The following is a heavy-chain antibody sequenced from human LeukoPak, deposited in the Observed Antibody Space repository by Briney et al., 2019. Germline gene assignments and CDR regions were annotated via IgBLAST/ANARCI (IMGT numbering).Heavy chain of an antibody. Sequence: SETLSLTCTVSGGSISSSSYYWGWIRQPPGKGLEWIGYIFYSGSTNYNPSLKSRVTISVDTSKNQFSLKLSSVTAADTAVYYCVRSDDFWSGYYGYWGQGTLVTVSS. D-gene: IGHD3-3*01. CDR1: GGSISSSSYY. CDR3: VRSDDFWSGYYGY. CDR2: IFYSGST. J-gene: IGHJ4*02. V-gene: IGHV4-61*05.